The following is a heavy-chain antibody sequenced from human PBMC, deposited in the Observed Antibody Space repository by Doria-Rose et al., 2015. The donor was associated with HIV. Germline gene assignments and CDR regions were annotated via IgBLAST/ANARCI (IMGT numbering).Heavy chain of an antibody. Sequence: QVTLKESGPVLVKPTETLTLTCTVSGVSLSSPGMGVSWIRQPPGTALEWLANIFSDDERSYNASLKSRLTISRGTSKSQVVRTMTGMDPVDTATYYCARIKSSRWYHKYYFDFWGQGTLVIVSA. CDR2: IFSDDER. V-gene: IGHV2-26*01. J-gene: IGHJ4*02. D-gene: IGHD6-13*01. CDR3: ARIKSSRWYHKYYFDF. CDR1: GVSLSSPGMG.